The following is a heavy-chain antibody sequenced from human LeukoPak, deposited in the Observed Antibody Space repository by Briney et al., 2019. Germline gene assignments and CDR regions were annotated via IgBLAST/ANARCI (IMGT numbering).Heavy chain of an antibody. D-gene: IGHD1/OR15-1a*01. J-gene: IGHJ5*02. CDR2: INRDWSST. CDR3: TGQRSNNLVA. V-gene: IGHV3-74*01. Sequence: PGGSLRLSCAASGCIISSYWMHWVRRPPAKGVVWVARINRDWSSTRYGDSVKDRFTISRENAKNTLYLKIHSLRAEDTAVYFCTGQRSNNLVAWGQGTPVVVFS. CDR1: GCIISSYW.